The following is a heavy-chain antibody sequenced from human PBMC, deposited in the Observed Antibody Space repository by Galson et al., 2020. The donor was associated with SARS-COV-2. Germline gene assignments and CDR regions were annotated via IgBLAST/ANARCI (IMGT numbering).Heavy chain of an antibody. CDR2: INPNNGDT. CDR3: ARVLPEYCSYGICYTTYYFDS. Sequence: ASVKVSCKASEYTFSDYSIHWVRQAPGQGLEWMGWINPNNGDTKYVEKFQGRVTMTRDTTISTDYMELSSRRSDDTAVYYCARVLPEYCSYGICYTTYYFDSWCQGTLVTVSS. D-gene: IGHD2-8*01. V-gene: IGHV1-2*02. CDR1: EYTFSDYS. J-gene: IGHJ4*02.